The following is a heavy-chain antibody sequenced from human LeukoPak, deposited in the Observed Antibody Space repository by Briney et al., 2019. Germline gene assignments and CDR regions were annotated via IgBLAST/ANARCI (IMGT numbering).Heavy chain of an antibody. Sequence: PSETLSLTCTVSGGSISNYYWGWIRQPPGKGLEWIGSIYYSGSTYYNPSLKSRVTISVDTSKNQFSLKLSSVTAADTAVYYCARASGGSLLRYYYYMDVWGKGTTVTVSS. CDR2: IYYSGST. V-gene: IGHV4-39*07. J-gene: IGHJ6*03. CDR1: GGSISNYY. D-gene: IGHD1-26*01. CDR3: ARASGGSLLRYYYYMDV.